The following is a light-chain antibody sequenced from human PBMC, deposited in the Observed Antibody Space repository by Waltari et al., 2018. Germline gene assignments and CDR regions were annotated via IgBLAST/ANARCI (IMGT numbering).Light chain of an antibody. CDR2: ATS. CDR1: QNISTY. J-gene: IGKJ2*01. CDR3: QQSYTTPRT. V-gene: IGKV1-39*01. Sequence: DIQMTQSPSSLSASVGDRVTITCQASQNISTYLNWYQQKVGRAPKLLIYATSSLQSGVPSRFSGSGSGTHFTLTINSLQPEDFATYSCQQSYTTPRTFGQGTNLEIK.